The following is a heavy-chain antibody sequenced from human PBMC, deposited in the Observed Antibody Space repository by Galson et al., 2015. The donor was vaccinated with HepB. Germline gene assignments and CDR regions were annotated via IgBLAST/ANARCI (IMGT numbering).Heavy chain of an antibody. J-gene: IGHJ4*02. CDR1: GLTYSSYW. CDR2: FNSDNGGT. V-gene: IGHV3-74*01. D-gene: IGHD3-3*01. CDR3: ALTGGYYGAY. Sequence: SLRLSCAASGLTYSSYWMHWVRQTPEKGLVWVSRFNSDNGGTNYADSVKGRFTISRDSAKNTVYLQMNSLRDEDTAVYYCALTGGYYGAYWGQGTLVTVSS.